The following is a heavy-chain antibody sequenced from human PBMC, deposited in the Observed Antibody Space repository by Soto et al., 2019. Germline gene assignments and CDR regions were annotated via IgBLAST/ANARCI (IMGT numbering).Heavy chain of an antibody. CDR2: IISSSDTL. V-gene: IGHV3-48*01. D-gene: IGHD2-15*01. J-gene: IGHJ6*03. Sequence: EVQLVESGGGLVQPGGSLGLSSAASGFIFISYSINWFRQLPGKGLAWVSYIISSSDTLYNQDSLKGRFPISRDNAKNSLYLQMNSLRAEDTAVYYCARDPRYWSGGNCYSSYYYYYLDVWGIGTTVTVSS. CDR3: ARDPRYWSGGNCYSSYYYYYLDV. CDR1: GFIFISYS.